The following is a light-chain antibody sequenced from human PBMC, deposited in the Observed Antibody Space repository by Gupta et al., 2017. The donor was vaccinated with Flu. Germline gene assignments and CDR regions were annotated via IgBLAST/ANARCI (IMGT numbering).Light chain of an antibody. CDR3: QKYKSYPWT. CDR2: QAS. J-gene: IGKJ1*01. CDR1: QTVVKW. V-gene: IGKV1-5*03. Sequence: DIHMTQSPSTLSASVGDRVSITCRASQTVVKWLAWYQQKTGEAPKLLIFQASTLETGVPSRFTGSGSGTEFTLTITSLQPDDFATYHGQKYKSYPWTFGQGT.